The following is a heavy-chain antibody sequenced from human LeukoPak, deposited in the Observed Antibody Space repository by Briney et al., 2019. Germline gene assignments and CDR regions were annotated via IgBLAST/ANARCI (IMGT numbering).Heavy chain of an antibody. CDR3: ARHPPGGYDFWSGYLRYYYYYYMDV. CDR2: IYYSGST. Sequence: SETLSLTCTVSGGSISSSSYYWGWIRQPPGKGLEWIGSIYYSGSTYYNPSLNSRVTISVDTSKNQFSLKLSSVTAADTAVYYCARHPPGGYDFWSGYLRYYYYYYMDVWGKGTTVTVSS. J-gene: IGHJ6*03. CDR1: GGSISSSSYY. V-gene: IGHV4-39*01. D-gene: IGHD3-3*01.